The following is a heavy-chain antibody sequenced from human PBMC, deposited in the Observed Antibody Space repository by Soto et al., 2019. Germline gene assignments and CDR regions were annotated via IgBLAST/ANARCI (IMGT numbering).Heavy chain of an antibody. J-gene: IGHJ6*02. V-gene: IGHV3-11*05. CDR3: ASGPDYYGMDV. CDR1: GFTFSDYY. CDR2: ISSSSSYT. Sequence: QVQLVESGGGLVKPGGSLRLSCAASGFTFSDYYMSWIRQAPRKGLEWVSYISSSSSYTNYADSVKGRFTISRDNAKNSLYLQMNSLRAVATAVYYCASGPDYYGMDVWGQGTTVNVSS.